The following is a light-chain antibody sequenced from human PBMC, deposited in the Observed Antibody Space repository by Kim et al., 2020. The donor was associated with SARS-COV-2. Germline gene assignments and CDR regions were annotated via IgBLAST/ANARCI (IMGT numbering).Light chain of an antibody. J-gene: IGLJ1*01. CDR3: SSRDSSCTHLVV. CDR1: NLRSFY. V-gene: IGLV3-19*01. Sequence: SSEPTQDPAVSVALGQTVRITCQGDNLRSFYSTWYQQKPGQAPILVMYNKNDRPSGIPDRFSGSSSGNRASLTITAAQAEDEADYYCSSRDSSCTHLVVF. CDR2: NKN.